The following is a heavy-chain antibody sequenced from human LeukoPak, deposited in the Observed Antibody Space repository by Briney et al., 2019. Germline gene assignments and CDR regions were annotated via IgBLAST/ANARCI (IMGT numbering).Heavy chain of an antibody. J-gene: IGHJ3*01. CDR3: AKARTAAAGTGAFDV. D-gene: IGHD6-13*01. CDR2: ISGSGGST. V-gene: IGHV3-23*01. Sequence: GGSLRLSCAASGFTFSSYAMSWVRQAPGKGLEWVSPISGSGGSTYYADSVKGRFTISRDNSKNTLYLQMNSLRADDTAVYYCAKARTAAAGTGAFDVWGQGTMVTVSS. CDR1: GFTFSSYA.